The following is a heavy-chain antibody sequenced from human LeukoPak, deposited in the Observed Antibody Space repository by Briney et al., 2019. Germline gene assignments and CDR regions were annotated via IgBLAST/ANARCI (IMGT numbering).Heavy chain of an antibody. Sequence: VASVKVSCKASGYTFTGYYMHWVRQAPGQGLEGMGWINPNSGGTNYAQKFQGRVTMTRDTSISTAYMELSRLRSDDTAVYYCARDGGYCTNGVCYVFHAFDIWGQGTMVTVSS. V-gene: IGHV1-2*02. CDR2: INPNSGGT. J-gene: IGHJ3*02. CDR3: ARDGGYCTNGVCYVFHAFDI. CDR1: GYTFTGYY. D-gene: IGHD2-8*01.